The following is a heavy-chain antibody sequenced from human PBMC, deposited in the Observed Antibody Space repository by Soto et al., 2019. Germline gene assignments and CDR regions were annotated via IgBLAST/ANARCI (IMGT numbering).Heavy chain of an antibody. CDR2: ISAYNGNT. V-gene: IGHV1-18*01. CDR1: GYTFTSYG. CDR3: ATDAIGRYLDS. Sequence: QVQLVQSGAEVKKPGASVKVSCKASGYTFTSYGISWVRQATGQGLEWMGWISAYNGNTNYAQKLQGRVTMTTDTSTSRAYMQLSSVRSVAAAVNSCATDAIGRYLDSWGQGTLVTVSS. D-gene: IGHD1-26*01. J-gene: IGHJ4*02.